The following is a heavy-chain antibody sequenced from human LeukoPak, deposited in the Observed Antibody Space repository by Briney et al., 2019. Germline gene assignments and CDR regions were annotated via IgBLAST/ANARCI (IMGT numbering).Heavy chain of an antibody. J-gene: IGHJ4*02. CDR2: IRSKAYGGTT. CDR1: GFTFGDYA. V-gene: IGHV3-49*03. Sequence: PGGSLRLSCTASGFTFGDYAMSCFRQAPGKGREWVGFIRSKAYGGTTEYAASVKGRFTISRDDSKSIAYLQMNSLKTEDTAVYYCTRYDYVWGSNDYWGQGTLVTVSS. D-gene: IGHD3-16*01. CDR3: TRYDYVWGSNDY.